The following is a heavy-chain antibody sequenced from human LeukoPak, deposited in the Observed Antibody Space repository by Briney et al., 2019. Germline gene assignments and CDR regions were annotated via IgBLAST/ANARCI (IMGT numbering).Heavy chain of an antibody. CDR3: ARDLKGYSYAFDP. V-gene: IGHV4-31*03. CDR1: GGSISGGGYY. CDR2: IYNSGST. Sequence: PSQTLSLTCTVSGGSISGGGYYWSWIRQPPGKGLEWIGYIYNSGSTHYNPSLKRRISISVDTSKNQFSLSLSFVTAADTAVYYCARDLKGYSYAFDPWGQGTLVTVSS. D-gene: IGHD5-18*01. J-gene: IGHJ5*02.